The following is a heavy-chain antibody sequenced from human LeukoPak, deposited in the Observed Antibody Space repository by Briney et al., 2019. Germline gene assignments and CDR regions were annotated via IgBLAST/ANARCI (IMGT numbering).Heavy chain of an antibody. V-gene: IGHV1-2*02. Sequence: AAVKGSCKASGYTFTGYYMHWVRQARGQGLEWMGWINPNSGGTNYAQKFQGRVTMTRDTSISTAYMELSRLRSDDTAVYYCARVLGIRDYWGQGTLVTVSS. CDR3: ARVLGIRDY. J-gene: IGHJ4*02. CDR2: INPNSGGT. D-gene: IGHD7-27*01. CDR1: GYTFTGYY.